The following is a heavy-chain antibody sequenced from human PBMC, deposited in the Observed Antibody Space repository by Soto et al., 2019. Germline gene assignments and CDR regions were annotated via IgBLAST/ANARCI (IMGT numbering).Heavy chain of an antibody. J-gene: IGHJ6*02. D-gene: IGHD2-2*01. V-gene: IGHV3-15*01. CDR3: TAGYGSRTSCLSYGIDV. Sequence: GGSLRLSCAASGFTFSNAWMRWVRQAPGKGLEWVGRIKSKTDGGTTDYAAPVKGRFTISRDDSKNTLYLQMNSLKTEDTAVYYCTAGYGSRTSCLSYGIDVWGQETTVTVSS. CDR2: IKSKTDGGTT. CDR1: GFTFSNAW.